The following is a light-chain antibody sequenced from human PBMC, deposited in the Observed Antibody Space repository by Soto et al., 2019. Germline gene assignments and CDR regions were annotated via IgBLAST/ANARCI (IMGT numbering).Light chain of an antibody. CDR3: CSYVGSDTYVI. Sequence: QSALTQPAYVSGSPGQSITISCTGTSSDIGGSILVSWYQQEPGKAPKLMIYEGSKRPSGVSNRFSGSKSGNTASLTISGLQAEDEGQYYCCSYVGSDTYVIFGGGTKLTVL. J-gene: IGLJ2*01. CDR1: SSDIGGSIL. V-gene: IGLV2-23*01. CDR2: EGS.